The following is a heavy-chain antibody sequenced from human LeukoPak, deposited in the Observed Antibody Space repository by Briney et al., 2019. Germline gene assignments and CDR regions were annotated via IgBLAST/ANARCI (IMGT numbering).Heavy chain of an antibody. CDR2: IYYSGST. CDR3: ARDRSSGYRGSFDY. J-gene: IGHJ4*02. D-gene: IGHD3-22*01. V-gene: IGHV4-59*01. CDR1: GGSISSYY. Sequence: KTSETLSLTCTVSGGSISSYYWSWSRQPPGKGLGWIGYIYYSGSTNYNPSLKSRVTISADTSKNQFSLKLSSMTAADTAVYYCARDRSSGYRGSFDYWGQGTLVTVSS.